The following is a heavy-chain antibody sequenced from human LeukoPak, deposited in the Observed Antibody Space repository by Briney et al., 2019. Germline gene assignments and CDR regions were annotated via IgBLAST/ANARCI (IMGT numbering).Heavy chain of an antibody. D-gene: IGHD2-2*01. Sequence: SETLSLTCTVSGDSISSAAYYWSWIRQHPGKGLEWIGYIYHTGSTNYNPSLKSRVNISVDTSKNQFSLNLTSVTAADTAVYYCARGWVVVVPVAILDWGQGTAVSVSS. CDR3: ARGWVVVVPVAILD. J-gene: IGHJ6*02. V-gene: IGHV4-31*03. CDR2: IYHTGST. CDR1: GDSISSAAYY.